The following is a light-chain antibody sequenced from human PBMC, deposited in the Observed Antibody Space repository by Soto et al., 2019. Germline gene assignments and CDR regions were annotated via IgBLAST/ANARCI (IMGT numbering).Light chain of an antibody. CDR2: GAS. V-gene: IGKV3-15*01. J-gene: IGKJ1*01. CDR1: QSVSSSY. CDR3: QQYLDWPRT. Sequence: EIVLTQSPDTLSLSPGERATLSCRASQSVSSSYLAWYQQKPGQAPRLLICGASNRASGVPDRFSGSGSGTVFTLTISSLQSDDFAVYYCQQYLDWPRTFGQGTKVDIK.